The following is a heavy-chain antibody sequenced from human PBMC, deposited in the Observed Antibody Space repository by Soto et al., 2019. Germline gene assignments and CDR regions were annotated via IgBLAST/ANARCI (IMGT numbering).Heavy chain of an antibody. V-gene: IGHV4-39*02. D-gene: IGHD6-6*01. Sequence: QKQLQESGPGLVKPSETLSLTCTVSGDSITSSSYYWGWIRQSPGKGLECIASIYYDGNTYYNPSLKSRVTISLDTSKTHFSLRLTSVTAADTAVYYCARSTIAPRLFMFPFDSWGQGTLVTVSS. CDR2: IYYDGNT. J-gene: IGHJ4*02. CDR1: GDSITSSSYY. CDR3: ARSTIAPRLFMFPFDS.